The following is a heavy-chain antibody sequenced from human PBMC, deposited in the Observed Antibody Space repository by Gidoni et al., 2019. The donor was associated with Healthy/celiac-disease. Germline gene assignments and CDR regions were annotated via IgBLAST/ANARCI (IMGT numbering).Heavy chain of an antibody. Sequence: QVQLQESGTGLVKPSGTLSLTCAVSGGPLSSSNWWSWVRQPPGKGLEWIGEIYHSGRTNYNPSLQSRVTISVDKSKNQFSLKLSSVTAADTAVYYCASGMITFGGRNWFDPWGQGTLVTVSS. CDR1: GGPLSSSNW. J-gene: IGHJ5*02. D-gene: IGHD3-16*01. CDR3: ASGMITFGGRNWFDP. V-gene: IGHV4-4*02. CDR2: IYHSGRT.